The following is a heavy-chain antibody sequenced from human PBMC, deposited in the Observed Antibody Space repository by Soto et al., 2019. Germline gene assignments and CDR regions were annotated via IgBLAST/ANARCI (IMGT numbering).Heavy chain of an antibody. CDR1: GGTFSSYA. CDR2: IIPIFGTA. V-gene: IGHV1-69*13. D-gene: IGHD3-22*01. Sequence: GASVKVSCKASGGTFSSYAISWVRQAPGQGLEWMGGIIPIFGTANYAQKFQGRVTITADESTSTAYMELSSLRSEDTAVYYCMGYYYDSSGYSALFDYWGQGTLVTVSS. CDR3: MGYYYDSSGYSALFDY. J-gene: IGHJ4*02.